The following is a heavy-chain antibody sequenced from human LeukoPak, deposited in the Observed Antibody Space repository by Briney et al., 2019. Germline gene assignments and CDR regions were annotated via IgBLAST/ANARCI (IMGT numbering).Heavy chain of an antibody. Sequence: PSETLSLTCTVSGGSISSYYWNWIRQPPGKGLEWIGYIYYSGSTNYNPSLKSRVTISVDTSKNQFSLKLNSVTAADTAVCYCARGRRSSGRHDASDIWGQGTLVTVSS. CDR2: IYYSGST. D-gene: IGHD6-25*01. V-gene: IGHV4-59*01. CDR3: ARGRRSSGRHDASDI. CDR1: GGSISSYY. J-gene: IGHJ3*02.